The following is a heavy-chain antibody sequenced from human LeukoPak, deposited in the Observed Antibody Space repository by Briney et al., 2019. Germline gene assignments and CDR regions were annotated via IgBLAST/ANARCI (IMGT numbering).Heavy chain of an antibody. Sequence: ASETLSLTCTVSGYSISNGYYWGWIRQPPGKGLEWIGSIYHSGSTYYNPSLKSRVTISVDTSKNQFSLKLSSVTAADTAVYYCARDVYGDYLYYFDYWGQGTLVTVSS. V-gene: IGHV4-38-2*02. CDR3: ARDVYGDYLYYFDY. J-gene: IGHJ4*02. CDR2: IYHSGST. CDR1: GYSISNGYY. D-gene: IGHD4-17*01.